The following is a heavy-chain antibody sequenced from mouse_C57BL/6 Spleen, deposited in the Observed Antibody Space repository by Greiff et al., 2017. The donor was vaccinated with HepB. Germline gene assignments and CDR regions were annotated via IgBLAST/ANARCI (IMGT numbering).Heavy chain of an antibody. Sequence: VHVKQSGAELVRPGASVKLSCTASGFNIKDDYMHWVKQRPEQGLEWIGWIDPENGDTEYASKFQGKATITADTSSNTAYLQLSSLTSEDTAVYYCTTGYYDDFFDYWGQGTTLTVSS. CDR1: GFNIKDDY. J-gene: IGHJ2*01. D-gene: IGHD2-3*01. CDR2: IDPENGDT. V-gene: IGHV14-4*01. CDR3: TTGYYDDFFDY.